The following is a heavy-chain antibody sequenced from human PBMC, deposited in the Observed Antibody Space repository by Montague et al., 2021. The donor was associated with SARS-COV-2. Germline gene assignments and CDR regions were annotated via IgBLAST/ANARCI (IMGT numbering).Heavy chain of an antibody. V-gene: IGHV4-34*01. CDR3: ARMRFFDWPPHYYMDV. CDR2: IYHSGST. J-gene: IGHJ6*03. CDR1: GGSFSVYY. D-gene: IGHD3-9*01. Sequence: SETLSLTCAVDGGSFSVYYWSWIRQPPGKGLQWIGEIYHSGSTNYNPSLKSRVTISVDTSKNQVSLELSSVTAADTAVYYCARMRFFDWPPHYYMDVWGKGTTVTVSS.